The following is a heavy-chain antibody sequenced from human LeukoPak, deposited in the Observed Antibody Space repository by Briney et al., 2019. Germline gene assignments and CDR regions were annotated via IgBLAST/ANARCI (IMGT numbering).Heavy chain of an antibody. D-gene: IGHD3-10*01. CDR2: INHSGST. Sequence: SETLSLTCAVYGGSFSGYYWSWIRQPPGKGLEWIGEINHSGSTNYNPSLKSRVTISVDTSKNQFSLKLSSVTAADTAVYYCAKGGDLRGSGSYSVPDWYFDLWGRGTLVTVSS. J-gene: IGHJ2*01. V-gene: IGHV4-34*01. CDR1: GGSFSGYY. CDR3: AKGGDLRGSGSYSVPDWYFDL.